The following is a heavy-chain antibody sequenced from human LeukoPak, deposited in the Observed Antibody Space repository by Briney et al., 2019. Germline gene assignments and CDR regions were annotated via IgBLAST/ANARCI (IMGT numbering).Heavy chain of an antibody. CDR2: IIPIFGTA. V-gene: IGHV1-69*06. CDR1: GGTFSSYA. D-gene: IGHD2-21*02. CDR3: ATRPMVVTAIRAFDY. Sequence: SVTVSCMASGGTFSSYAISWVRQAPGQGVEWMGGIIPIFGTANYAQKFQGRVTITADKSTSTAYMELSSLRSEDTAVYYCATRPMVVTAIRAFDYWGQGTLVTVSS. J-gene: IGHJ4*02.